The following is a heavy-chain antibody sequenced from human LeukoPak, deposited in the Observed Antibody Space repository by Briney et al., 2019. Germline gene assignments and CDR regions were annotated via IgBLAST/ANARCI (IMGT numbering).Heavy chain of an antibody. CDR2: IYYSGST. CDR1: GGSISSYY. Sequence: SETLSLTCTVSGGSISSYYWSWIRQPPGKGLEWIGYIYYSGSTYYNPSLKSRVTISVDTSKNQFSLKLSSVTAADTAVYYCARDKWEYSTWGQGTLVTVSS. CDR3: ARDKWEYST. J-gene: IGHJ4*02. V-gene: IGHV4-59*01. D-gene: IGHD6-13*01.